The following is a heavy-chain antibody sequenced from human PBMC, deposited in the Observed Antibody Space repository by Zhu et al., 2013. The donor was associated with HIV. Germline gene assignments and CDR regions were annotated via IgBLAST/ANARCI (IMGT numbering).Heavy chain of an antibody. D-gene: IGHD7-27*01. Sequence: QVQLVQSGAEVKKPGSSVKVSCKASGGTFSSYAISWVRQAPGQGLEWMGGIIPIFGTANYAQKFQGRVTITADESTSTAYMELSSLRSEDTAVYYCARGDANWGMFDYYYYGMDVWGQGTTVTVSS. CDR1: GGTFSSYA. CDR2: IIPIFGTA. J-gene: IGHJ6*02. CDR3: ARGDANWGMFDYYYYGMDV. V-gene: IGHV1-69*01.